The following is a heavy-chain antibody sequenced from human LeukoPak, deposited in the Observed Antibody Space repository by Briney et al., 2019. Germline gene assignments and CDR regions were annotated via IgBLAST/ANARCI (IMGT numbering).Heavy chain of an antibody. CDR3: ARRPLWFGESPEYYFDY. D-gene: IGHD3-10*01. Sequence: GESLKFSCKGSGYSFTSYWIGWVRQLPGKGLEWMGIIYPGDSDTRYSPSFQGQVTISADKSISTAHLQWSSLKASDTAMYYCARRPLWFGESPEYYFDYWGQGTLVTVSS. CDR2: IYPGDSDT. CDR1: GYSFTSYW. J-gene: IGHJ4*02. V-gene: IGHV5-51*01.